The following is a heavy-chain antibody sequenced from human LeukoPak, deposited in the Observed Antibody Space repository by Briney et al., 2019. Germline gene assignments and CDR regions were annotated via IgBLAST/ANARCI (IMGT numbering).Heavy chain of an antibody. V-gene: IGHV3-74*01. CDR3: ARPYYDFWSGYLAVYGMDV. Sequence: PGGSLRLSCAASGFTFSPVWMHWVRQAPGKGLMWVSHIINDGSYTTYADSVKGRFTISRDNAKNSLYLQMNSLRAEDTAVYYCARPYYDFWSGYLAVYGMDVWGQGTTVAVSS. D-gene: IGHD3-3*01. CDR2: IINDGSYT. J-gene: IGHJ6*02. CDR1: GFTFSPVW.